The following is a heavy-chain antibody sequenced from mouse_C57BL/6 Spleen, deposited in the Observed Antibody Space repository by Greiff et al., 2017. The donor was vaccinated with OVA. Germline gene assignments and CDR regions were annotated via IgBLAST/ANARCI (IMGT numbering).Heavy chain of an antibody. V-gene: IGHV1-39*01. D-gene: IGHD1-1*01. J-gene: IGHJ1*03. Sequence: EVKLQESGPELVKPGASVKISCKASGYSFTDYNMNWVKQSNGKSLEWIGVINPNYGTTSYNQKFKGKATLTVDQSSSTAYMQLNSLTSEDSAVYYCARREYYGSSYWYFDVWGTGTTVTVSS. CDR1: GYSFTDYN. CDR2: INPNYGTT. CDR3: ARREYYGSSYWYFDV.